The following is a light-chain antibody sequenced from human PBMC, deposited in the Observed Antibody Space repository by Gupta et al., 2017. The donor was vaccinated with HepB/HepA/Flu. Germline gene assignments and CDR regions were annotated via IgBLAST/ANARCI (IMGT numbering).Light chain of an antibody. V-gene: IGLV10-54*01. CDR2: RNN. J-gene: IGLJ3*02. CDR1: NNNVGDQG. CDR3: SAWDSSLSIWV. Sequence: QAGLTQPLSVSKGLRQTATLTCTGNNNNVGDQGAAWLQQHQGNPPKLLSYRNNNRPSGISERFTASRSGNSASLTISGLQPEDEADYYCSAWDSSLSIWVFGGGTKLTVL.